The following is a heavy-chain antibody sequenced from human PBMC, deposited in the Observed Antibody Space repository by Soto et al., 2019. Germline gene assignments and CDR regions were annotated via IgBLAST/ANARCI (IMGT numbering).Heavy chain of an antibody. V-gene: IGHV3-7*01. Sequence: EVQLVESGGGLVQPGESLRLSCAASGFTFSTYWMSWVRQAPGKGLEWVANINRDGIEKYYVDSVRGRFTISRDNARNSLYLQMNTLGAEDTAVYYCARAMYPSSYGYYYYGMDVWGQGTTVTVSS. D-gene: IGHD5-18*01. CDR3: ARAMYPSSYGYYYYGMDV. CDR1: GFTFSTYW. J-gene: IGHJ6*02. CDR2: INRDGIEK.